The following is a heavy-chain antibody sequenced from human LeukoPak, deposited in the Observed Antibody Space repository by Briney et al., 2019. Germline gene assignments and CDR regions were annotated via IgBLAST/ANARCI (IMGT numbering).Heavy chain of an antibody. J-gene: IGHJ4*02. CDR3: ARRAGAYSHPYDY. CDR1: GLTVSSNS. D-gene: IGHD4/OR15-4a*01. CDR2: IYSGGST. V-gene: IGHV3-53*01. Sequence: PGGSLRLSCAASGLTVSSNSMSWLRQAPGKGLEGVSFIYSGGSTYYADSVKGRFTISRDNYKNTLYLQMNSLRADDTAVYYCARRAGAYSHPYDYWGQGTLVTVSS.